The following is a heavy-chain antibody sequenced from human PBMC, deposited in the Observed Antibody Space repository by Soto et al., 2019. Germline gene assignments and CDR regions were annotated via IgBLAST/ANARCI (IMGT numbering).Heavy chain of an antibody. CDR3: ARGWGISPWILNFDY. D-gene: IGHD5-18*01. CDR2: INHSGST. V-gene: IGHV4-34*01. J-gene: IGHJ4*02. CDR1: GGSFSGYY. Sequence: QVQLQQWGAGLLKPSETLSLTCAVYGGSFSGYYWSWIRQPPGKGLEWIGEINHSGSTNYNPSLKSRVTISVDTSKNQFSLTLSSVTAADTAVYYCARGWGISPWILNFDYWGQGTLVTVSS.